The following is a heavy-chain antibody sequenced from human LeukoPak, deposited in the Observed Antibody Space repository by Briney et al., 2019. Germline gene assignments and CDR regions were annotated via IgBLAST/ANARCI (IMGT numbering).Heavy chain of an antibody. CDR3: ARGSSGYYPTEFDY. D-gene: IGHD3-22*01. CDR2: VYYSGST. CDR1: GGSISSYY. V-gene: IGHV4-59*01. J-gene: IGHJ4*02. Sequence: SETLSLTCTVSGGSISSYYWNWIRQPPGKGLEWIGSVYYSGSTNYNPSLKSRVTISVDTSKNQFSLKLSSVTAADTAVYYCARGSSGYYPTEFDYWGQGTLVTVSS.